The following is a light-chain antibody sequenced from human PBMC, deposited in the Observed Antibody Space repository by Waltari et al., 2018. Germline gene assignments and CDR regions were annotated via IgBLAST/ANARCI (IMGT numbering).Light chain of an antibody. CDR3: MIWHSSAVV. CDR1: SGINVGTYR. V-gene: IGLV5-45*02. J-gene: IGLJ2*01. CDR2: YKSDSDK. Sequence: QAVLTQPSSLSASPGASASLTCTLRSGINVGTYRIYWYQQKPGSPPQYLLRYKSDSDKQQGSGGPSRVSGSKDASANAGILLISGLQSEDEADYYCMIWHSSAVVFGGGTKLTVL.